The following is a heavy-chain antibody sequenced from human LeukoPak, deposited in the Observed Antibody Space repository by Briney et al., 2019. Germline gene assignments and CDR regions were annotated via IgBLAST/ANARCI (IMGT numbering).Heavy chain of an antibody. D-gene: IGHD3-3*01. CDR3: ARGLYDFWSGFENWFDP. CDR2: IIPIFGTA. CDR1: GGTFSSYA. Sequence: SVKVSCKASGGTFSSYAMSWVRQAPGQGLEWTGGIIPIFGTANYAQKFQGRVTITADESTSTAYMELSSLRSEDTAVYYCARGLYDFWSGFENWFDPWGQGTLVTVSS. J-gene: IGHJ5*02. V-gene: IGHV1-69*13.